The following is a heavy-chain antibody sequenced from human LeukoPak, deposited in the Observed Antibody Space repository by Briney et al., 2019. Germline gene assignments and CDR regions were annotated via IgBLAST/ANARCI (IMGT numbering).Heavy chain of an antibody. Sequence: GGSLRLSCAASGFTFSSYALHWVRQAPRKGLAGVAVISYDGSNKYYADSVKGRFTISRDNSKNTLYLQMNSLRAEDTAVYYCAKSTTRYDSSGYFDYWGQGTLVTVSS. CDR3: AKSTTRYDSSGYFDY. CDR2: ISYDGSNK. D-gene: IGHD3-22*01. CDR1: GFTFSSYA. V-gene: IGHV3-30-3*02. J-gene: IGHJ4*02.